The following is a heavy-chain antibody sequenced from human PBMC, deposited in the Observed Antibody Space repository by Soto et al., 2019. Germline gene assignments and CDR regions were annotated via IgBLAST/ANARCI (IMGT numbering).Heavy chain of an antibody. CDR2: ISDAGGGS. D-gene: IGHD6-19*01. Sequence: LRLSCSASGLTFRIYTMVWVRQAPGKGLEYVSAISDAGGGSYYADSVKGRFTISRDDPKNTLYLQMSNLRAEDTAVYYCVTRYSSGLSEIYWGQGTLVTVSS. J-gene: IGHJ4*02. V-gene: IGHV3-64D*06. CDR1: GLTFRIYT. CDR3: VTRYSSGLSEIY.